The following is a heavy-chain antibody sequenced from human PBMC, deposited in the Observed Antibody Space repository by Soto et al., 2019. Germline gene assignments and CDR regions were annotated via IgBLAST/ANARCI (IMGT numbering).Heavy chain of an antibody. D-gene: IGHD6-19*01. Sequence: SETLSLTCTASGGSISSYYWSWIRQPPGKGLEWIGYIYYSGSTNYNPSLKSRVTISVDTSKNQFSLKLSSVTAADTAVYYCASSGWYPGYFDYWGQGTLVTVSS. J-gene: IGHJ4*02. CDR2: IYYSGST. CDR3: ASSGWYPGYFDY. CDR1: GGSISSYY. V-gene: IGHV4-59*01.